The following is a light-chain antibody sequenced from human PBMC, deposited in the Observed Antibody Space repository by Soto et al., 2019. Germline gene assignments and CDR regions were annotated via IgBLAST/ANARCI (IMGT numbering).Light chain of an antibody. CDR3: QQYGSSPFA. J-gene: IGKJ3*01. CDR2: AAS. V-gene: IGKV3-20*01. CDR1: QSVSSNY. Sequence: EIVLTQSPGTLSLSPGERATLSCRASQSVSSNYLAWYQQKPGQAPRLLISAASSRATGIPYRFSGSGSGTDFTLTNSGLEPEDFAVYYCQQYGSSPFAFGPGTKVDIK.